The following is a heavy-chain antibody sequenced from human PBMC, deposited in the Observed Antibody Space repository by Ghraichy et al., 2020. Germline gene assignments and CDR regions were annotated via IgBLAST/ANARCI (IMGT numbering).Heavy chain of an antibody. D-gene: IGHD2-15*01. Sequence: LSLTCAASGFTFSGYWVHWVRQDPGKGLVWVSRMKTDGSGTAYADSVKGRFTISRDNAKNTLFLQMNSLRAEDTAVYYCAGAPTWGGGSCNGRSYFGMDVWGQGTAVTVSS. J-gene: IGHJ6*02. CDR2: MKTDGSGT. CDR1: GFTFSGYW. V-gene: IGHV3-74*01. CDR3: AGAPTWGGGSCNGRSYFGMDV.